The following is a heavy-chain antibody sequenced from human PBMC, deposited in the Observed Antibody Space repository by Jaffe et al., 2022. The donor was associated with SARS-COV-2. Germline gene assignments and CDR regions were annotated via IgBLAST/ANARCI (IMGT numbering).Heavy chain of an antibody. Sequence: QLQLQESGPGLVKPSETLSLTCTVSGGSIISTHDYWVWIRQPPGKGLEWIGSIYYTGSTYFNPSLKSRLTTSIDTSKNQFSLKVSSVTAADTAVYYCARQYGSGSYFDYWGQGTLVAVSS. J-gene: IGHJ4*02. V-gene: IGHV4-39*01. CDR1: GGSIISTHDY. D-gene: IGHD3-10*01. CDR2: IYYTGST. CDR3: ARQYGSGSYFDY.